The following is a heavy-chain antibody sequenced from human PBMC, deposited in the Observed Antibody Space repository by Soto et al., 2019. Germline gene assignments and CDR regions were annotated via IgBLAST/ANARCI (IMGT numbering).Heavy chain of an antibody. Sequence: QVQLVQSGAEVKKPGASVKVSCKASGYTFTSYAMHWVRQAPGQRLEWMGWINAGNGNTKYSQKFQGRVTITRDTSASTAYMELSSLRSEDTAVYYCARPARDGYNFGVEVDAFDIWGQGTMVTVSS. V-gene: IGHV1-3*01. J-gene: IGHJ3*02. CDR3: ARPARDGYNFGVEVDAFDI. CDR2: INAGNGNT. D-gene: IGHD5-12*01. CDR1: GYTFTSYA.